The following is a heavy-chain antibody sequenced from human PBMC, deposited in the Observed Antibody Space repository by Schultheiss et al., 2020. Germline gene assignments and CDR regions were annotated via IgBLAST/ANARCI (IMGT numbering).Heavy chain of an antibody. Sequence: SGPTLVKPTQTLTLTCSFSGFSLTTSGVGVGWIRQPPGKALEWLALIYWNDDKYYSPSLRSRLTITKDTSRNQVVLTMTNMDPVDTATYYCAHRLRVEGLDPWGQGTLVTVSS. D-gene: IGHD2-21*01. CDR1: GFSLTTSGVG. V-gene: IGHV2-5*01. J-gene: IGHJ5*02. CDR3: AHRLRVEGLDP. CDR2: IYWNDDK.